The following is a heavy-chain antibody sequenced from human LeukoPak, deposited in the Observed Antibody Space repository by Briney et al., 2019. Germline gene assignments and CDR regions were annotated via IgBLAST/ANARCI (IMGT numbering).Heavy chain of an antibody. Sequence: GGSLRLSCTASGFTFDDYAMHWVRQAPGKGLGWVSRIGGDAVTTFYADSVKGRFTISRDNGRNSLYLQMNSLTTEDTAFYYCAKDDGTTAFWYFDLWGRGTLVTVSS. J-gene: IGHJ2*01. CDR1: GFTFDDYA. V-gene: IGHV3-43*02. D-gene: IGHD1-7*01. CDR2: IGGDAVTT. CDR3: AKDDGTTAFWYFDL.